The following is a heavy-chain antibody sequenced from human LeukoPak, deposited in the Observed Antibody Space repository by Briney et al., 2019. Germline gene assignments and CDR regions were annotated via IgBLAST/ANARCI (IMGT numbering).Heavy chain of an antibody. V-gene: IGHV4-39*07. D-gene: IGHD1-1*01. CDR1: GGSISSSSYY. CDR2: IYYSGST. Sequence: SETLSLTCTVSGGSISSSSYYWGWIRQPPGKGLEWIGSIYYSGSTYYNPSLKSRVTISVDKSKNQFSLKLSSVTAADTAVYYCAREWGVHQMAYYYYMDVWGKGTTITVSS. J-gene: IGHJ6*03. CDR3: AREWGVHQMAYYYYMDV.